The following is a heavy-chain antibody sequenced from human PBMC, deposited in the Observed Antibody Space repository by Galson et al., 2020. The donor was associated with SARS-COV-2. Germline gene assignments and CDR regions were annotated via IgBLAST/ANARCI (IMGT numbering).Heavy chain of an antibody. Sequence: EGSLRLSCAASGFTFSSYAMHWVRQAPGKGLEWVAVISYDGSNKYYADSVKGRFTISRDNSKNTLYLQMNSLRAEDTAVYYCARPDSGSYYAYFDYWGQGTLVTVSS. CDR3: ARPDSGSYYAYFDY. V-gene: IGHV3-30-3*01. CDR2: ISYDGSNK. CDR1: GFTFSSYA. D-gene: IGHD1-26*01. J-gene: IGHJ4*02.